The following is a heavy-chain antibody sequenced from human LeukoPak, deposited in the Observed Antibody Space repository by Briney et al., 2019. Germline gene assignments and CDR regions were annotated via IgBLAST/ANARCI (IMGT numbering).Heavy chain of an antibody. V-gene: IGHV3-23*01. CDR3: AKDYYDSSGYLVLDAFDI. D-gene: IGHD3-22*01. CDR2: ISGSGDST. Sequence: GGSLRLSCAASGFTFSSYAMSWVRQAPGKGLEWVSAISGSGDSTYYADSVKGRFTISRDNSKNTLYLQMNSLRAEDTAVYYCAKDYYDSSGYLVLDAFDIWGQGTLVTVSS. J-gene: IGHJ3*02. CDR1: GFTFSSYA.